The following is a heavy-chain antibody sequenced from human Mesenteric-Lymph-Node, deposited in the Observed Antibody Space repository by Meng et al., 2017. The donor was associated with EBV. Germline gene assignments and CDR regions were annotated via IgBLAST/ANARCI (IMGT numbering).Heavy chain of an antibody. CDR1: GGSFSGYH. V-gene: IGHV4-34*01. J-gene: IGHJ4*02. Sequence: QVQLRQWGAGLLEPSETRSLTCEASGGSFSGYHWSWIRQPPGKGLEYIGEISQSGDTTYNPSLKSRVTISVDRSRNQFSLKMASVTAADTAVYYCARGAIFGIVITYFDYWSQGTLVTVSS. CDR2: ISQSGDT. CDR3: ARGAIFGIVITYFDY. D-gene: IGHD3-3*02.